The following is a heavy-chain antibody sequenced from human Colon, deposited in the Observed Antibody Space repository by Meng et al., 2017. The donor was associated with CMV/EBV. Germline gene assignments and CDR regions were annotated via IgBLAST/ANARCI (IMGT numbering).Heavy chain of an antibody. Sequence: GESLKISCAASGSSFSNSWMIWVRRAPGKGLEWVAKTNEDGSDKYYVDSVKGRFTIFRDNSKNSLYLQMNSLRAEDTAVYYCARGGGYYYDSSGDVWRLWGQGTLVTVSS. J-gene: IGHJ4*02. D-gene: IGHD3-22*01. CDR2: TNEDGSDK. CDR1: GSSFSNSW. V-gene: IGHV3-7*01. CDR3: ARGGGYYYDSSGDVWRL.